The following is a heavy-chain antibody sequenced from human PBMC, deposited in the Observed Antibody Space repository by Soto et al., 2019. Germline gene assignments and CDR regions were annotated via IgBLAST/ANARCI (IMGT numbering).Heavy chain of an antibody. CDR1: GGSISSSSYY. D-gene: IGHD6-6*01. V-gene: IGHV4-39*07. J-gene: IGHJ5*02. CDR2: IYYSGST. CDR3: ARGEYTGWFDP. Sequence: SETLSLTCTVSGGSISSSSYYWGWIRQPPGKGLEWIGSIYYSGSTYYNPSLKSRVTISVDTSKNQFSLKLSSVTAADTAVYYCARGEYTGWFDPWGQGTLVTVSS.